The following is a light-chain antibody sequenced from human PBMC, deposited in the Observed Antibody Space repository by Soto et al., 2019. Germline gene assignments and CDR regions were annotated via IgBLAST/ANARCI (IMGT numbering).Light chain of an antibody. CDR3: AAWDDSLNSVV. V-gene: IGLV1-44*01. Sequence: QPVLTQPPSASGTPGQRVTISCSGSSSNIGSNSVNWYQQLTGTAPKLLIYNNNQRPSGVPDRFSGSKSGTSASLAISGLQSGDEADYYCAAWDDSLNSVVFGGGTKLTVL. CDR1: SSNIGSNS. CDR2: NNN. J-gene: IGLJ3*02.